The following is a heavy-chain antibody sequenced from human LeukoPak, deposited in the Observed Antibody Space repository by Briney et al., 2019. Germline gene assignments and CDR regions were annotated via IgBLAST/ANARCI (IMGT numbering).Heavy chain of an antibody. J-gene: IGHJ6*03. D-gene: IGHD5-24*01. CDR1: GFSVSSIY. CDR2: ISSSSSYI. Sequence: TGGSLRLSCAASGFSVSSIYMNWVRQAPGKGLEWVSSISSSSSYIYYADSVKGRFTISRDNAKNSLYLQMNSLRAEDTAVYYCARDGAHGGYNYKYYYYYMDVWGKGTTVTVSS. V-gene: IGHV3-21*01. CDR3: ARDGAHGGYNYKYYYYYMDV.